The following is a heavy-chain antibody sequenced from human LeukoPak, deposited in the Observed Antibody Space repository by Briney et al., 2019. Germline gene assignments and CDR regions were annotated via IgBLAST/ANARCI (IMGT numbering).Heavy chain of an antibody. J-gene: IGHJ1*01. CDR1: GGSISNSSYY. CDR3: ARQVPIDDYDWGSYRSPPEYFQH. Sequence: TSETLSLTCTVSGGSISNSSYYWGRIRQPPGKGLEWIGSIYYSGSTYYNPSLKSRVTISVDTSKNQFSLKLSSVTAADTAVYYCARQVPIDDYDWGSYRSPPEYFQHWGQGTLVTVSS. D-gene: IGHD3-16*02. CDR2: IYYSGST. V-gene: IGHV4-39*01.